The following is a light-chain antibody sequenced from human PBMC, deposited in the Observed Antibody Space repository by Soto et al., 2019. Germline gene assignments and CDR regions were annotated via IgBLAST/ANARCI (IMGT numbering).Light chain of an antibody. CDR3: QQSRSWPPTIS. V-gene: IGKV3-11*01. Sequence: TLSPATVSVRPMEIGAVGFRAIQSVRTKLAWYQQKPGQAPRLLIYDASNRATGIPARFSGSGSGTDFTLTISSLEPEDFAVYYCQQSRSWPPTISFGQGGRPAI. CDR2: DAS. J-gene: IGKJ5*01. CDR1: QSVRTK.